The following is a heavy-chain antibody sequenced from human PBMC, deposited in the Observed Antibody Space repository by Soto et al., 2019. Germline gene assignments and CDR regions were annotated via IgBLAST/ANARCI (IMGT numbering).Heavy chain of an antibody. D-gene: IGHD3-22*01. Sequence: PSETLSLTFTVSGGSVSSGSYYWRRIQQPPGKGLEWIGYIYHSGSTNYNPSLKSRVTISVYTSKNQFSLKLSSVTAADTAVYYCARDKMYYYDSSCYAYYYGMVVWGQGATVTVYS. CDR3: ARDKMYYYDSSCYAYYYGMVV. CDR1: GGSVSSGSYY. CDR2: IYHSGST. V-gene: IGHV4-61*01. J-gene: IGHJ6*02.